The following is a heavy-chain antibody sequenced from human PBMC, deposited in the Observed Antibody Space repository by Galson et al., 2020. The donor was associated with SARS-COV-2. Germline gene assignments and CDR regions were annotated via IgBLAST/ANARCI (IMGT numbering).Heavy chain of an antibody. CDR1: GGSISSHY. CDR2: IYNSGNT. Sequence: SETLSLTCTVSGGSISSHYWSWIRQSTGKGLEWIGCIYNSGNTDYNPSLKSRVTISIDTSKNQFSLKVSSVTAADTAVYYCSRAAVAGPFDYWGQGTLVTVSS. J-gene: IGHJ4*02. V-gene: IGHV4-59*11. CDR3: SRAAVAGPFDY. D-gene: IGHD6-19*01.